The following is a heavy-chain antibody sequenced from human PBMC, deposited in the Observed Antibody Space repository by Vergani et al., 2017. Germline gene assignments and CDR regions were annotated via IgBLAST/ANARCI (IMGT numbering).Heavy chain of an antibody. J-gene: IGHJ1*01. D-gene: IGHD6-19*01. Sequence: QVQLQESGPGLVKPSQTLSLTCTVSGGSISSGDYYWSWIRQPPGKGLGWIGYIYYSGSTYYNPSLKSRVTISVDTSKNQFSLNLTSVTAADTAVYYCTRHGRSGWAGYFQHWGQGTLVTASS. CDR3: TRHGRSGWAGYFQH. V-gene: IGHV4-30-4*01. CDR1: GGSISSGDYY. CDR2: IYYSGST.